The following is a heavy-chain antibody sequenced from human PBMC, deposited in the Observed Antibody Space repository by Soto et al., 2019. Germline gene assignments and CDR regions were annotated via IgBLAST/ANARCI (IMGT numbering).Heavy chain of an antibody. Sequence: SETLSLTCTVSGGSISSSSYYWGWIRQPPGKGLEWIGSIYYSGSTCYTPSLKSRVTISVDTSKNHVSLKLSSVTAADTAVYYCARGPNIAASPFDYWGQGTMVTVSS. V-gene: IGHV4-39*02. CDR2: IYYSGST. D-gene: IGHD6-6*01. J-gene: IGHJ4*02. CDR1: GGSISSSSYY. CDR3: ARGPNIAASPFDY.